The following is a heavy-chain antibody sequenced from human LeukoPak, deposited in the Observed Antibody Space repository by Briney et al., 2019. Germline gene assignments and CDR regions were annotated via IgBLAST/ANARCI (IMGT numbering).Heavy chain of an antibody. Sequence: ASVKVSCKASGYTFTSYGISWVRQAPGQGLEWMGWISTYNGNTNYAQRLQGRVTLTTDTSTGTAYMELRSLRPDDTAVYYCARDLEPRYFDYWGQGTLVTVST. V-gene: IGHV1-18*01. CDR1: GYTFTSYG. D-gene: IGHD1-14*01. J-gene: IGHJ4*02. CDR2: ISTYNGNT. CDR3: ARDLEPRYFDY.